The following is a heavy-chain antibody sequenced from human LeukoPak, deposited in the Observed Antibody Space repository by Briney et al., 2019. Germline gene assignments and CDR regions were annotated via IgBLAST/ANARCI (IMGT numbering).Heavy chain of an antibody. CDR3: AKSGWQQLVHPGDY. D-gene: IGHD6-13*01. J-gene: IGHJ4*02. V-gene: IGHV3-30*18. Sequence: SGGSLRLSCAASGFTFSSYGMHWVRQAPGKGLEWVAVISYDGSNKYYADSVKGRFTISRDNSKNTLYLQMNSLRAEDTAVYYCAKSGWQQLVHPGDYWGQGTLVTVSS. CDR2: ISYDGSNK. CDR1: GFTFSSYG.